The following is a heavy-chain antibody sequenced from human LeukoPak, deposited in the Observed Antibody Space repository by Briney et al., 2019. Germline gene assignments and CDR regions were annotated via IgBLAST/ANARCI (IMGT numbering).Heavy chain of an antibody. J-gene: IGHJ3*02. V-gene: IGHV3-33*01. CDR3: ARPAHVGATTRAFDI. Sequence: GRSLRLSCAASGFTFSSYGMHWVRQAPGKGLEWVAVIWYDGSNKYYADSVKVRFTISRDNSKNTLYVQMNSLRAEDTAVYYCARPAHVGATTRAFDIWGQGTMVTVSS. D-gene: IGHD1-26*01. CDR1: GFTFSSYG. CDR2: IWYDGSNK.